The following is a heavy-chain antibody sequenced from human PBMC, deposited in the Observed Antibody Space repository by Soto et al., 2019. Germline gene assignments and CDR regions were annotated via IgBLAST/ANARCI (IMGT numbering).Heavy chain of an antibody. CDR1: GFTFSSYG. V-gene: IGHV3-30*18. CDR2: ISYDGSNK. Sequence: QVQLVESGGGVVQPGRSLRLSCAASGFTFSSYGMHWVRQAPGKGLEWVAVISYDGSNKYYADSVKGRFTISRDNSKNTLYLQMNSLRAEHTAVYYCAKDVPGRVWFGGRYDAFDIWGQGTMVTVSS. J-gene: IGHJ3*02. CDR3: AKDVPGRVWFGGRYDAFDI. D-gene: IGHD3-10*01.